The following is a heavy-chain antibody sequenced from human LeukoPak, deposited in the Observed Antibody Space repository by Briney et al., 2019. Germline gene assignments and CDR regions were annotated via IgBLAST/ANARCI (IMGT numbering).Heavy chain of an antibody. J-gene: IGHJ6*02. CDR1: GGSVSSGSYY. V-gene: IGHV4-61*01. CDR3: AIAGNRWFGEKHPDYGMDV. Sequence: PSETLSLTCTVSGGSVSSGSYYWSWIRQPPGKGLEWIGYIYYSGSTNYNPSLKSRVTISVDTSKNQFSLKLSSVTAADTAVYYCAIAGNRWFGEKHPDYGMDVWGQGTTVTVSS. D-gene: IGHD3-10*01. CDR2: IYYSGST.